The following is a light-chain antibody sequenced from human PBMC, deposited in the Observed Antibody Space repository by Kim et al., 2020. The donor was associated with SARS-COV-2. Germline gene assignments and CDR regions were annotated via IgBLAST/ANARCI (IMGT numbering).Light chain of an antibody. V-gene: IGKV3-11*01. Sequence: PGERVILACRASQRVNSFLAWYPQKPGQAPRLIIHDTSIRATGIPARFSGSGSGTDFTLTISSLEPEDSALYYCQHRSDWPPEEYSFGQGTKLEI. CDR2: DTS. CDR3: QHRSDWPPEEYS. J-gene: IGKJ2*03. CDR1: QRVNSF.